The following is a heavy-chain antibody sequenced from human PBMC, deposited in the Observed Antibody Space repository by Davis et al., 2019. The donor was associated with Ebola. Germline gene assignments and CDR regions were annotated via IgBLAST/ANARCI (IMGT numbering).Heavy chain of an antibody. J-gene: IGHJ3*02. V-gene: IGHV4-34*01. Sequence: PSETLSLTCAVSGGSISGYYWRWIRQPPGKGLEWIGEINHSGSTNYNPSLKSRVTISVDTSKNQFSLKLSSVTAADTAVYYCARGRSDSSGYQRDAFDIWGQGTMVTVSS. D-gene: IGHD6-19*01. CDR2: INHSGST. CDR1: GGSISGYY. CDR3: ARGRSDSSGYQRDAFDI.